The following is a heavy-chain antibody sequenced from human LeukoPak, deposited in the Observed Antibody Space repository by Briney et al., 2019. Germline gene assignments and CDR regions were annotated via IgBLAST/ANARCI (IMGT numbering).Heavy chain of an antibody. J-gene: IGHJ4*02. CDR3: ARAGFGLAPHRGTPFDY. D-gene: IGHD3-10*01. Sequence: SETLSLTCAVYGRSFSGYYWTWIRQTPGKGLEWIGEINHSGITDYNPSLRSRVTISVDTSKNQFSLNLSSVTAADTAVYYCARAGFGLAPHRGTPFDYWGQGTLVTVSS. CDR2: INHSGIT. CDR1: GRSFSGYY. V-gene: IGHV4-34*01.